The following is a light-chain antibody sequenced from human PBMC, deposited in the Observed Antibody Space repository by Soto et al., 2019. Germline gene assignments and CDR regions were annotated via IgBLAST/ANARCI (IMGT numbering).Light chain of an antibody. V-gene: IGLV2-8*01. CDR2: EVS. Sequence: QSVLTQPPSASGSPGQSVTISCTGTSSDVGAYKYVSWYQQYPGKAPKLMIYEVSKRPSGVPDRFSGSKSGNTASLTVSGLQAEDEADYYCTSYVGSNIWVFGGGKKLTVL. CDR3: TSYVGSNIWV. CDR1: SSDVGAYKY. J-gene: IGLJ3*02.